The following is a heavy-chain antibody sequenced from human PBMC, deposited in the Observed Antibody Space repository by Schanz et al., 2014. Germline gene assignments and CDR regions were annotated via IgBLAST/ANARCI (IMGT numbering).Heavy chain of an antibody. CDR1: GFTFSSYT. V-gene: IGHV3-23*04. CDR3: ARVRYDILTDYYTEYYFDS. J-gene: IGHJ4*02. Sequence: VQLVESGGGVVQPGGSLRLSCAASGFTFSSYTMKWVRQAPGKGLEWVSTISGSGSTTYYADSVKGRFTISRDNSRNTLSLQMNSLRAEDTAVYYCARVRYDILTDYYTEYYFDSWGQGTLVAVSS. D-gene: IGHD3-9*01. CDR2: ISGSGSTT.